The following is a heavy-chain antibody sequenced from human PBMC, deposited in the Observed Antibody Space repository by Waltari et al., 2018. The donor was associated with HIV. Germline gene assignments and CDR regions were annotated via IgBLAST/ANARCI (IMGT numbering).Heavy chain of an antibody. Sequence: EVQLLESGGGLVQPGESLRISCSASGFAFNNYAMNWVSQAPGKGLEWVSAISGRSFSHTYYAESVKGRFTVSRDNSKSTVYLQMNSLRVEDTALYYGANQISGQWLTPGHWGQGTLVTVSS. CDR3: ANQISGQWLTPGH. J-gene: IGHJ4*02. V-gene: IGHV3-23*01. CDR1: GFAFNNYA. D-gene: IGHD6-19*01. CDR2: ISGRSFSHT.